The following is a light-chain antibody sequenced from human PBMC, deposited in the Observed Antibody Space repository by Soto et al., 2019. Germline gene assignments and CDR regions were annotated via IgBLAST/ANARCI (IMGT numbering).Light chain of an antibody. Sequence: QSVLTQPASVSGSPGQSITISCTGSSSDVGGYNYVSWYQQHPGKAPKVMIYEVSNRPSGVSNRFSGSKSGNTASLTISGFQAEDEADYYCSSYASSNTLVFGGGTKLTVL. CDR1: SSDVGGYNY. CDR3: SSYASSNTLV. CDR2: EVS. J-gene: IGLJ2*01. V-gene: IGLV2-14*01.